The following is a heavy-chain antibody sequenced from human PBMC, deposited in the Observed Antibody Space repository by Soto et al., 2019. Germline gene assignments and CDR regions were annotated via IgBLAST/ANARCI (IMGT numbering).Heavy chain of an antibody. Sequence: EVQLVESGGGLVQPGGSLRLSCAASGFTFSSYSMNSVRQAPGKGLEWVSYISSSSSTIYYADSVNGRFTISRDNAKIALYLQMNSRRAEDTAVYYCARDITYSGYGWVGPFDYWGQGTLVTVSS. D-gene: IGHD5-12*01. J-gene: IGHJ4*02. CDR2: ISSSSSTI. V-gene: IGHV3-48*01. CDR1: GFTFSSYS. CDR3: ARDITYSGYGWVGPFDY.